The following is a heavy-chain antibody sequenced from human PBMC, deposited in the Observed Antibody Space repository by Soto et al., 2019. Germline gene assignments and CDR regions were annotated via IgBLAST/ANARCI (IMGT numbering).Heavy chain of an antibody. J-gene: IGHJ5*02. V-gene: IGHV4-34*01. CDR2: INHSGST. CDR3: ARVGSITGKGAEDWFDP. D-gene: IGHD1-20*01. CDR1: GGSFSGYY. Sequence: QVQLHQWGAGLLKPSETLSLTCAVYGGSFSGYYWSWIRQPPGKGLEWIGEINHSGSTNYNPSLKSRVTISVDTSKNQFSLKLSSVTAADTAVYYCARVGSITGKGAEDWFDPWGQGTLVTVSS.